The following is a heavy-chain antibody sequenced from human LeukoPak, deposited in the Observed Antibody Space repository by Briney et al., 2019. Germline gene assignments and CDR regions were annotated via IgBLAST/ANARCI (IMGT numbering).Heavy chain of an antibody. V-gene: IGHV3-30*18. D-gene: IGHD3-22*01. CDR1: GFTFSSYG. J-gene: IGHJ4*02. Sequence: PGGSLRLSCAASGFTFSSYGMHWVRQAPGKWLEWVAVISYDGSNKYYADSVKGRFTISRDNSKNTLYLQMNSLRAEDTAVYYCAKESVINYFDYWGQGTLVTVSS. CDR3: AKESVINYFDY. CDR2: ISYDGSNK.